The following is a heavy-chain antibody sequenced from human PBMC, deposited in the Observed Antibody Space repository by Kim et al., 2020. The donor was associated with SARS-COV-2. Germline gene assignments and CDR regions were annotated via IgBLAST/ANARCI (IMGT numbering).Heavy chain of an antibody. V-gene: IGHV5-10-1*04. J-gene: IGHJ4*02. D-gene: IGHD2-21*02. Sequence: YSPSFQGQVTISADKSISTAYLQWSSLKASDTAMYYCARSHIVVVTAVDYWGQGTLVTVSS. CDR3: ARSHIVVVTAVDY.